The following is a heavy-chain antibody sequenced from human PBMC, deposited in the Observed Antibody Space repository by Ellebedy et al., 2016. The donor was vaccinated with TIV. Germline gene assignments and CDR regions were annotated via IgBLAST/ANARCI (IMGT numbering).Heavy chain of an antibody. Sequence: MPSETLSLTCTVSSDSISNYYCTWIRQAAGKGLKWIGRIYTSGATNHNPSLASRVNMSVDTSKNHFSLKLSSVTAADTAVYYCATQGWLSHKQYFDYWGQGVLVTVSS. J-gene: IGHJ4*02. D-gene: IGHD3-22*01. CDR3: ATQGWLSHKQYFDY. V-gene: IGHV4-4*07. CDR1: SDSISNYY. CDR2: IYTSGAT.